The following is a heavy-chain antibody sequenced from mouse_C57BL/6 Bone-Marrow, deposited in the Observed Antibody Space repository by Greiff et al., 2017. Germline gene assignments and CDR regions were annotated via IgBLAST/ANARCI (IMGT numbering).Heavy chain of an antibody. D-gene: IGHD1-1*01. J-gene: IGHJ3*01. CDR1: GYTFTDYY. V-gene: IGHV1-26*01. CDR2: INPNNGGT. CDR3: AREGITTGVARNQAWFAY. Sequence: EVQLQQSGPELVKPGASVKISCKASGYTFTDYYMNWVKQSHGKSLEWIGDINPNNGGTSYNQKFKGKATLTVDKSSSTAYMGRRSLTSEDSAVDYCAREGITTGVARNQAWFAYWGQGTLVTVSA.